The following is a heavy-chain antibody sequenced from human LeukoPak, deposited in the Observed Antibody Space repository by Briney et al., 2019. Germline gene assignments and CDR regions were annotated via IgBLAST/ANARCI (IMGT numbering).Heavy chain of an antibody. CDR2: IKSKTDGGTT. J-gene: IGHJ3*02. CDR3: ARVSILNLGELSEAFDM. D-gene: IGHD3-16*02. Sequence: GGSLRLSCAASGFTFSNAWMSWVRQAPGKGLEWVGRIKSKTDGGTTDYAAPVKGRFTISRDNAKNSLYLQMNSLRAEDTAVYFCARVSILNLGELSEAFDMWGQGTMVTVSS. V-gene: IGHV3-15*01. CDR1: GFTFSNAW.